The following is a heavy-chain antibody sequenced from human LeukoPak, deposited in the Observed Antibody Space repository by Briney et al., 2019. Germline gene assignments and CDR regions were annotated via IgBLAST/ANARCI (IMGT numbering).Heavy chain of an antibody. CDR2: INWNGGST. V-gene: IGHV3-20*01. D-gene: IGHD1-1*01. Sequence: PGGSLRLSCAASGVTFGDYGMSWVRQAPGKGLEWVAGINWNGGSTGYADSVKGRFTISRDNAKNSLYLQMNSLRAEDTALYHCARAGPHYYYYGMDVWGQGTTVTASS. CDR3: ARAGPHYYYYGMDV. J-gene: IGHJ6*02. CDR1: GVTFGDYG.